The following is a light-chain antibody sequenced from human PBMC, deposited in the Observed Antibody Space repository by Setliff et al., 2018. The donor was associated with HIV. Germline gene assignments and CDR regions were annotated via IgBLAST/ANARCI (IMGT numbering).Light chain of an antibody. CDR3: SSYAGNNNYV. CDR2: EVS. CDR1: SSDVGRYNF. V-gene: IGLV2-8*01. J-gene: IGLJ1*01. Sequence: QSALAQPPSASGSPGQSVTISYTGTSSDVGRYNFVSWYQQHPGKAPKLMIYEVSKRPSGVPDRFSGSKSDNTASLTVSGLQAEDEADYYCSSYAGNNNYVFGTGTKVTVL.